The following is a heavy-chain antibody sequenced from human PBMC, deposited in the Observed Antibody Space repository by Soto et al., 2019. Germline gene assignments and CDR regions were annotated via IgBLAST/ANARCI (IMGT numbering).Heavy chain of an antibody. Sequence: GSLRLSCAASGFTFSSYAMHWVRQAPGKGLEWVAVISYDGSNKYYADSVKGRFTISRDNSKNTLYLQMNSLRAEDTAVYYCARGIPPRPNCSGGSCYSGYFQHWGQGTLVTVSS. CDR3: ARGIPPRPNCSGGSCYSGYFQH. J-gene: IGHJ1*01. CDR1: GFTFSSYA. CDR2: ISYDGSNK. V-gene: IGHV3-30-3*01. D-gene: IGHD2-15*01.